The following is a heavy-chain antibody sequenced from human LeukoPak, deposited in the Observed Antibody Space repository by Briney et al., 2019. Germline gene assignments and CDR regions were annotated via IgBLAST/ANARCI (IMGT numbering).Heavy chain of an antibody. CDR3: ARDRGSPLYYDY. J-gene: IGHJ4*02. D-gene: IGHD3-16*01. CDR2: INPNSGST. CDR1: GYTFTVYY. Sequence: GSVKVSCKASGYTFTVYYMHWVRQAPGQGLEWMGWINPNSGSTNYGQKFQGRVTMTRDTSISSAYMELSGLRSDDTALYYCARDRGSPLYYDYWGQGTLVTVSS. V-gene: IGHV1-2*02.